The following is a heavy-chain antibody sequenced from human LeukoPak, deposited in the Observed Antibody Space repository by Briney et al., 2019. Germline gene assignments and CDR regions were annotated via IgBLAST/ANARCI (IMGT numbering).Heavy chain of an antibody. CDR3: ARNAWDLLDNYFDY. J-gene: IGHJ4*02. D-gene: IGHD1-26*01. Sequence: PTGGSLRLSCAASGFTFSSYAMHWVRQAPGKGLEWVSDISSSGSVIYYADSAKGRFTISRDNAKNSLYLQMNSLRAEDTAVYFCARNAWDLLDNYFDYWGQGTLVTVSS. CDR1: GFTFSSYA. CDR2: ISSSGSVI. V-gene: IGHV3-48*04.